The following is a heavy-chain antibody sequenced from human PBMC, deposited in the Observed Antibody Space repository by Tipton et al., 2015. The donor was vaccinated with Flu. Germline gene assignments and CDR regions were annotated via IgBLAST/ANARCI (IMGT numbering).Heavy chain of an antibody. CDR3: ARDSAWYYSHYAMDV. D-gene: IGHD2-15*01. V-gene: IGHV3-30*02. CDR2: IRYDGRDK. Sequence: SGFSFSSYGMHWVRQAPGKGLEWVAFIRYDGRDKYYADSLKGRFIISRDSSKNTLYLQMNSLRPEDSSVYYCARDSAWYYSHYAMDVWGQGTTVTVSS. J-gene: IGHJ6*02. CDR1: GFSFSSYG.